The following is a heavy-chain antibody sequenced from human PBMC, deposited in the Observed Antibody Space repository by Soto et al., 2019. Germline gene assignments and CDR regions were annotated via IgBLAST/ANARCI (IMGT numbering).Heavy chain of an antibody. D-gene: IGHD4-4*01. V-gene: IGHV1-18*01. CDR2: INTYNGYT. Sequence: QVHLVQSGAEVKKPGASVKVSCKASGYTFTSCGISWVRQAPGQGLEWMGLINTYNGYTKYPQNFQGRVTMTTDTSTGTVYMELRSLTSDDTAVHYCARDVTKGLDVWGQGTTVTVSS. J-gene: IGHJ6*02. CDR3: ARDVTKGLDV. CDR1: GYTFTSCG.